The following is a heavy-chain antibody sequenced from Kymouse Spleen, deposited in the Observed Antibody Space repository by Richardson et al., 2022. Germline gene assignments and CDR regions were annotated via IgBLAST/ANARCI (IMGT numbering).Heavy chain of an antibody. CDR3: ARDKGAARHYYGMDV. CDR1: GYTFTGYY. D-gene: IGHD6-6*01. CDR2: INPNSGGT. Sequence: QVQLVQSGAEVKKPGASVKVSCKASGYTFTGYYMHWVRQAPGQGLEWMGWINPNSGGTNYAQKFQGWVTMTRDTSISTAYMELSRLRSDDTAVYYCARDKGAARHYYGMDVWGQGTTVTVSS. J-gene: IGHJ6*02. V-gene: IGHV1-2*04.